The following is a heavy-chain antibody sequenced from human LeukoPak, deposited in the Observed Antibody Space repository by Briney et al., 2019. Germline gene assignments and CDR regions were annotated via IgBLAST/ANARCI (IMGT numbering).Heavy chain of an antibody. CDR1: GGSISSSSYY. D-gene: IGHD5-24*01. Sequence: SETLSLTCTVSGGSISSSSYYWGWIRQPPGKGLEWIGSIYYSGSTYYNPSLKSRVTISVDTSKNQFFLILSSVTAADTAVYYCARVRNGYNYGGFDYWGQGTLVTVSS. CDR3: ARVRNGYNYGGFDY. CDR2: IYYSGST. J-gene: IGHJ4*02. V-gene: IGHV4-39*07.